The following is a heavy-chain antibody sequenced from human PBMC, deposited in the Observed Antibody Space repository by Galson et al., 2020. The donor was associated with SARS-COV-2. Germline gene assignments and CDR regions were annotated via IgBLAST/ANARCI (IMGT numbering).Heavy chain of an antibody. J-gene: IGHJ5*02. Sequence: ASETLSLTCTVSGGSISSGGYYWSWIRQHPGKGLEWIGYIYYSGSTYYNPSLKSRVTISVDTSKNQFSLKLSSVTAADAAVYYCARNPAFHTDTAMVNWFDPWGQGTLVTVSS. V-gene: IGHV4-31*03. CDR2: IYYSGST. CDR3: ARNPAFHTDTAMVNWFDP. D-gene: IGHD5-18*01. CDR1: GGSISSGGYY.